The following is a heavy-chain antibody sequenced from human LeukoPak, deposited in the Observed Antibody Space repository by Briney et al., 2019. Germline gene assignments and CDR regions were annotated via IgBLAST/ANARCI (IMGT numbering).Heavy chain of an antibody. CDR2: INPNTGDA. D-gene: IGHD3-10*01. V-gene: IGHV1-2*02. CDR1: GYTFTSHY. CDR3: ARDLRGLLDYFDY. Sequence: ASVKVSCKASGYTFTSHYMHWVRQTPGQGLEWMGWINPNTGDANYAQKFQGRVAMTRDTSISTAYMSLSGLTSDDTAVYYCARDLRGLLDYFDYWGQGSLVTVSS. J-gene: IGHJ4*02.